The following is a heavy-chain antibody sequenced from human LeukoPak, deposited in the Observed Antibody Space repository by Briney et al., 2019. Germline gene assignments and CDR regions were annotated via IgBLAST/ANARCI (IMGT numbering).Heavy chain of an antibody. CDR3: ARDDSSGPQVY. V-gene: IGHV1-46*01. D-gene: IGHD3-22*01. J-gene: IGHJ4*02. CDR1: GYTSSSYY. CDR2: ISPSGGST. Sequence: ASVKVSCKASGYTSSSYYMRWVRQAPGQGLEWMGIISPSGGSTKYAQKLQGRVTMTSDTSTSTVYMELSSLRSEDTAVYYCARDDSSGPQVYWGQGTLVTVSS.